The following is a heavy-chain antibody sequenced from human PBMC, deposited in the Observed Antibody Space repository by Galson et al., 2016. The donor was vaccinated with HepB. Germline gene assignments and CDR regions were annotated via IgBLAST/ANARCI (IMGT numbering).Heavy chain of an antibody. J-gene: IGHJ4*02. CDR3: ARHHGSGSYWDYFDY. CDR2: ISDDGNNK. V-gene: IGHV3-30*14. D-gene: IGHD3-10*01. Sequence: SLRLSCAASGFTFSNYAMHWVRQAPGKGLEWVAVISDDGNNKYYTESVRGRFTISRENSRNTVYLQMNSLRAEDTAVYYCARHHGSGSYWDYFDYWGQGTLVTVSS. CDR1: GFTFSNYA.